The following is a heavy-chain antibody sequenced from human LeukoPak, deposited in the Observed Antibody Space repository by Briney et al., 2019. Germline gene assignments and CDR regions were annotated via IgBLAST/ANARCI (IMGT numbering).Heavy chain of an antibody. V-gene: IGHV3-23*01. CDR1: GFTFAPYA. D-gene: IGHD3-10*01. CDR2: ISGSGGST. J-gene: IGHJ4*02. CDR3: AITKVLLWFGELHRFDY. Sequence: GGSLRLSCAASGFTFAPYAMSWVRQAPGKGLEWVSAISGSGGSTYYADSVKGRFTISRDNSKNTLYLQMNSLRAEDTAVYYCAITKVLLWFGELHRFDYWGQGTLVTVSS.